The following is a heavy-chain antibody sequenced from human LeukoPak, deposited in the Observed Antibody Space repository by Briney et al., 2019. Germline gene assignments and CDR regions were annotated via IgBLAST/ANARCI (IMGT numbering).Heavy chain of an antibody. D-gene: IGHD3-10*01. CDR1: GGSISSYY. Sequence: SETLSLTCTVSGGSISSYYWSWIRQPAGKGLEWIGRIYTSGSTNYNPSLKSRVTMSVDTSKNQFSLKLSSVTAADTAVYYYARLRYGSGSYYTGDFDPWGQGTLVTVSP. V-gene: IGHV4-4*07. CDR2: IYTSGST. CDR3: ARLRYGSGSYYTGDFDP. J-gene: IGHJ5*02.